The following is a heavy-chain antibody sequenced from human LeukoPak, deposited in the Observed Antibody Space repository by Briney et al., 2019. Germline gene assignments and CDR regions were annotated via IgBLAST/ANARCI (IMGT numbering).Heavy chain of an antibody. D-gene: IGHD3-10*01. Sequence: SVKLSCKASVGTFSSYAVSWVRQSPGQGLEWMGGFIPIFGTANYAQKFQGRVTITADESTSTADMELSSLRSEDTAVYYCASPTPAYNGSMDVWGKGTTVTVSS. CDR2: FIPIFGTA. V-gene: IGHV1-69*13. CDR1: VGTFSSYA. J-gene: IGHJ6*04. CDR3: ASPTPAYNGSMDV.